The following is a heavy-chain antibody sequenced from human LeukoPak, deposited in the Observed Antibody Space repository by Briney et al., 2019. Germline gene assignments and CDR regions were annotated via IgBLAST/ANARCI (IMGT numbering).Heavy chain of an antibody. CDR3: ASEAPSYGMDV. J-gene: IGHJ6*02. Sequence: ASVTVSCKASGYTFTSYYMHWVRQAPGQGLEWMGIINPSGGSTSYAQKFQGRVPITRDTSASTAYMELSSLRSEDTAVYYCASEAPSYGMDVWGQGTTVTVSS. V-gene: IGHV1-46*01. CDR2: INPSGGST. CDR1: GYTFTSYY.